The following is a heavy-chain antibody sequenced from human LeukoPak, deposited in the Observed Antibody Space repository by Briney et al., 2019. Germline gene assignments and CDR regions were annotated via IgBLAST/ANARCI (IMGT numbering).Heavy chain of an antibody. V-gene: IGHV4-59*08. J-gene: IGHJ4*02. CDR3: ARQISIVGATEHFDY. CDR2: IYYSGST. Sequence: SETLSLTCTVSGGSISSYYWSWIRQPPGKGLEWIGYIYYSGSTNYNPSLKSRVTISVDTSKNQFSLKLSSVTAADTAVYYCARQISIVGATEHFDYWGQGTLVTVSS. D-gene: IGHD1-26*01. CDR1: GGSISSYY.